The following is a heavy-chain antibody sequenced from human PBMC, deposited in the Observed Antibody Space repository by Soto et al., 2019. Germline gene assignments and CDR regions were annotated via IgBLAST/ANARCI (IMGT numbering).Heavy chain of an antibody. CDR2: IYPGDSDT. J-gene: IGHJ4*02. CDR1: GYSFTSYW. CDR3: ARQHYDILTGPIKVFDY. D-gene: IGHD3-9*01. Sequence: GEALKISCKGSGYSFTSYWIGWVRQMPGKGLEWMGIIYPGDSDTRYSPSFQGQVTISADKSISTAYLQWSSLKASDTAMYYCARQHYDILTGPIKVFDYWGQGTLVTVSS. V-gene: IGHV5-51*01.